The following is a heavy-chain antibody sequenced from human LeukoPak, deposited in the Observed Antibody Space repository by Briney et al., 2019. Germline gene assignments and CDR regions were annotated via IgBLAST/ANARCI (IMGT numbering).Heavy chain of an antibody. V-gene: IGHV3-7*01. D-gene: IGHD2-15*01. Sequence: PGGSLRLSCVTSGFTFSSYWMTWVRQAPGKGLEWVANINQDGHEKNYVDSVKGRFTISRDNPKNSLYLQMNSLRAEDTAVYYCARDRSVRYFDYWGQGALVTVSS. J-gene: IGHJ4*02. CDR2: INQDGHEK. CDR1: GFTFSSYW. CDR3: ARDRSVRYFDY.